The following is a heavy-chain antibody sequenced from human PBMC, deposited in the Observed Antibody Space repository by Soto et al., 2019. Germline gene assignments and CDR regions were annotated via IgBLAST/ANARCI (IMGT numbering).Heavy chain of an antibody. CDR3: AGPKMGTTRPFDS. CDR2: ISSSSSTI. CDR1: GFTFSDYY. D-gene: IGHD1-7*01. V-gene: IGHV3-11*01. Sequence: PGGSLRLSCAASGFTFSDYYTSWIRQAPGKGLEWVSYISSSSSTIYYADSVRGRFTVSRDNAKNSLYLQMNSLRVEDTAVYYCAGPKMGTTRPFDSWGQGTLVTVSS. J-gene: IGHJ4*02.